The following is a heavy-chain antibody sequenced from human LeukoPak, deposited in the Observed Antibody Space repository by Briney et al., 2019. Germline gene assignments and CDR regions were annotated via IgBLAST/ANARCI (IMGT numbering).Heavy chain of an antibody. CDR2: ISSNGGST. CDR3: ARVSSGYFDY. J-gene: IGHJ4*02. Sequence: GGSLRLSCAASGFTFSSYAMQWVRQAPGKGLEYVSAISSNGGSTYYANSVKGRFTISRDNSKNTLHLQMGSLRAEDMAVYYCARVSSGYFDYWGQGTLVTVSS. D-gene: IGHD3-22*01. V-gene: IGHV3-64*01. CDR1: GFTFSSYA.